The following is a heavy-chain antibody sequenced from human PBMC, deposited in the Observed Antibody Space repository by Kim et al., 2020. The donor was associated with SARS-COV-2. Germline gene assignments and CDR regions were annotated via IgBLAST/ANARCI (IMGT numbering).Heavy chain of an antibody. CDR3: AKDIGLLWFGELLLSPYYYVMDV. D-gene: IGHD3-10*01. Sequence: GGSLRLSCAASGFTFDDYAMHWVRQAPGKGLEWVSLISGDGGSTYYADSVKGRFTISRDNSKNSLYLQMNSLRTEDTALYYCAKDIGLLWFGELLLSPYYYVMDVWGQGTTVTVSS. CDR2: ISGDGGST. J-gene: IGHJ6*02. V-gene: IGHV3-43*02. CDR1: GFTFDDYA.